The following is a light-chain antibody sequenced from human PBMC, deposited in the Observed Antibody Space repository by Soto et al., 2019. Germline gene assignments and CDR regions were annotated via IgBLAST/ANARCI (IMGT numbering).Light chain of an antibody. CDR1: QSFTSTS. V-gene: IGKV3-20*01. Sequence: EIVLTQSPGTLSLSPGERATLSCRASQSFTSTSLAWYQHKPGQAPRLLISGASRRAAGIPDRFSGSGSGTDFTLTISRLESEDIAVYYCQQYDSSPRTFGQGTRVEIK. J-gene: IGKJ1*01. CDR2: GAS. CDR3: QQYDSSPRT.